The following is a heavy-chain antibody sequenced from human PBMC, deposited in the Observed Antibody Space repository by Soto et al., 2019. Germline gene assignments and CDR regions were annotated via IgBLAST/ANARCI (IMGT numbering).Heavy chain of an antibody. CDR3: ARDRLKSWVRGVIVPFPTHGMDV. J-gene: IGHJ6*02. Sequence: QVQLVQSGAEVKKPGSSVKVSCEASGGTISSYAISWVRQAPGQGLEWMGGIIPIFGTAIYAQKFQGRVTITADEPTNTAYMELSSLRSDDTDVYYGARDRLKSWVRGVIVPFPTHGMDVWGQGTTVTVSS. D-gene: IGHD3-10*01. V-gene: IGHV1-69*01. CDR2: IIPIFGTA. CDR1: GGTISSYA.